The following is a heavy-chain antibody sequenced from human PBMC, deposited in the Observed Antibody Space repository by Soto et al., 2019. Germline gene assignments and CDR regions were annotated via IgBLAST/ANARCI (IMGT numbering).Heavy chain of an antibody. Sequence: TLSLTCTVSGGSISSSSYYWGWIRQPPGKGLEWIGSIFYSGSTYYNPSLKSRVTISVDTSKNQFSLKLSSVTAADTAVYYCARYCSSTSCYGRDDYWGQGTLVTLSS. CDR3: ARYCSSTSCYGRDDY. CDR1: GGSISSSSYY. V-gene: IGHV4-39*07. D-gene: IGHD2-2*01. CDR2: IFYSGST. J-gene: IGHJ4*02.